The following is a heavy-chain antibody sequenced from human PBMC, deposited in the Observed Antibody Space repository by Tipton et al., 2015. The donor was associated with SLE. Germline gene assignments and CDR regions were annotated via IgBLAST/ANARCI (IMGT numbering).Heavy chain of an antibody. Sequence: LRLSCTVSGGSISSYYWSWIRQPPGKGLEWIGYIYYSGSTNYNPSLKSRVTISVDTSKNQFSLKLSSVTAADTAVYYCARDISGWYYFDYWGQGTLVTVSS. J-gene: IGHJ4*02. D-gene: IGHD6-19*01. V-gene: IGHV4-59*01. CDR1: GGSISSYY. CDR2: IYYSGST. CDR3: ARDISGWYYFDY.